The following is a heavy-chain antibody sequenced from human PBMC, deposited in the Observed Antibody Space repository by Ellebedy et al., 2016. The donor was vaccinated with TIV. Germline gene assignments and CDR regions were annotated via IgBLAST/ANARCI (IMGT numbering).Heavy chain of an antibody. V-gene: IGHV4-34*01. CDR2: INHSGST. CDR1: GGSFSGYY. J-gene: IGHJ5*02. CDR3: ARRRPRPYNWFDP. Sequence: MPSETLSLTCAVSGGSFSGYYWSWIRQPPGKGLEWIGEINHSGSTNYNPSLKSPVTISVDTSKNQFSLKLSSVTAADTAVYYCARRRPRPYNWFDPWGQGTLVTVSS. D-gene: IGHD6-6*01.